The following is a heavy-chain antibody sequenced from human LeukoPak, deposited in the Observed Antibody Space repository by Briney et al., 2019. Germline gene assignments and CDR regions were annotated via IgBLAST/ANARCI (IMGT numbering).Heavy chain of an antibody. D-gene: IGHD3-10*01. CDR2: ISYDGSNK. CDR1: GFTFRSYG. V-gene: IGHV3-30*03. J-gene: IGHJ4*02. Sequence: PGGSLRLSCAASGFTFRSYGMHWVRQAPGKGLEWVAVISYDGSNKYYADSVKGRFTISRDNSKNTLYLQMNSLRAEDTAVYYCLLWSKDYWGQGTLVTVSS. CDR3: LLWSKDY.